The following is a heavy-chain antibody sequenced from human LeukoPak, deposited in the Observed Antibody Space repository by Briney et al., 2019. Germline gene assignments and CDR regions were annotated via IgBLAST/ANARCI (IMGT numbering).Heavy chain of an antibody. CDR2: ISAYNGNT. CDR3: ARDYDSSGYYYVDY. D-gene: IGHD3-22*01. V-gene: IGHV1-18*01. CDR1: GYTFTSYG. J-gene: IGHJ4*02. Sequence: ASVKVSCKASGYTFTSYGISWVRQAPGQGLEWMGWISAYNGNTNYAQKLQGRVTMTTDTSTSTAYMELRSLRSDDTAVYYCARDYDSSGYYYVDYWGQGTLVTDSS.